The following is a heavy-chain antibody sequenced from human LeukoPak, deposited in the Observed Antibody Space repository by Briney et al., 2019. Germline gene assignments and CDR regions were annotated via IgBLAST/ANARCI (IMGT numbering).Heavy chain of an antibody. J-gene: IGHJ4*02. CDR3: AREVDKVTPFRSFYLDS. V-gene: IGHV1-2*02. CDR2: LNPDSGGA. CDR1: GYTFTDYY. D-gene: IGHD5-12*01. Sequence: ASVKVSCKASGYTFTDYYIHVVRQAPGQPLEWMGWLNPDSGGANYAPKFRGRVTMTRDISVNTAYMEVTRLISDDTAMYYCAREVDKVTPFRSFYLDSWGQGSLVTVSS.